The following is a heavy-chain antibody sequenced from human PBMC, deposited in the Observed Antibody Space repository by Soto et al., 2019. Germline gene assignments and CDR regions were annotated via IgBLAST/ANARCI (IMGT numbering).Heavy chain of an antibody. CDR1: CGSISSSSYY. Sequence: SDTLSLTCTVSCGSISSSSYYWGWIRQPPGKGLEWIGSIYYSGSTYYNPSLKSRVTISVDTSKNQFSLKLSSVTAADTAVYYCARLSLYCTNGVCYTGQAGDFDYWGQGTLVTVSS. CDR2: IYYSGST. J-gene: IGHJ4*02. CDR3: ARLSLYCTNGVCYTGQAGDFDY. D-gene: IGHD2-8*01. V-gene: IGHV4-39*01.